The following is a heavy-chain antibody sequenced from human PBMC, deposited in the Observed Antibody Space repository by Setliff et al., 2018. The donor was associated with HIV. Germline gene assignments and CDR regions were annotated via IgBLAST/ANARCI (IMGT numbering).Heavy chain of an antibody. V-gene: IGHV1-46*01. CDR2: INPSGGGT. J-gene: IGHJ4*02. D-gene: IGHD1-26*01. CDR1: GYSFTNYY. Sequence: ASVKVSCKASGYSFTNYYMNWVRQAPGQGLEWMGIINPSGGGTTYAQKLQGRVTMTEDTSTDTAYMELRSLRSEDTAVYYCATHRWYSGSYLRDYWGQGTLVTVSS. CDR3: ATHRWYSGSYLRDY.